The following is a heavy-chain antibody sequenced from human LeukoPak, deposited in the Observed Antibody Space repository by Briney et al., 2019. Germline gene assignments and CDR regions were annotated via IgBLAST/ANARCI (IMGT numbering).Heavy chain of an antibody. D-gene: IGHD3-22*01. J-gene: IGHJ3*02. CDR3: ARAQYYYDSSGQQVDAFDI. CDR1: GFTVSSNY. CDR2: IYSGGST. Sequence: GGSLRLSCAASGFTVSSNYMSWVRQAPGKGLEWVSVIYSGGSTYYADSVKGRFTISRHNSKNTLYFQMNSLRAEDTAVYYCARAQYYYDSSGQQVDAFDIWGQGTMVTVSS. V-gene: IGHV3-53*04.